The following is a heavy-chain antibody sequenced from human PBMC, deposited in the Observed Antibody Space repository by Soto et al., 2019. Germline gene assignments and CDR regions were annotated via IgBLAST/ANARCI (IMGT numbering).Heavy chain of an antibody. CDR2: IYYSGST. D-gene: IGHD3-3*01. CDR1: GGSISSGDYY. V-gene: IGHV4-30-4*01. Sequence: SETLSLTCTVCGGSISSGDYYWSWIRQPPGKGLEWIGYIYYSGSTYYNPSLKSRVTISVDTSKNQFSLKLSSVTAADTAVYYCARARTGITIFEGANWFDPWGQGTLVTVSS. J-gene: IGHJ5*02. CDR3: ARARTGITIFEGANWFDP.